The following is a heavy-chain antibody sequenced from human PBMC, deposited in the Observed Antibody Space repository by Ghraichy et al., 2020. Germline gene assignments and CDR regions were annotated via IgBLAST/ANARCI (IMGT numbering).Heavy chain of an antibody. CDR3: ARRDYYFDY. CDR1: GGSFSGYY. Sequence: SQTLSLTCAVYGGSFSGYYWSWIRQPPGKGLEWIGEINHSGSTNYNPSLKSRVTISVDTSKNQFSLKLSSVTAADTAVYYCARRDYYFDYWGQGTLVTVSS. J-gene: IGHJ4*02. CDR2: INHSGST. D-gene: IGHD3/OR15-3a*01. V-gene: IGHV4-34*01.